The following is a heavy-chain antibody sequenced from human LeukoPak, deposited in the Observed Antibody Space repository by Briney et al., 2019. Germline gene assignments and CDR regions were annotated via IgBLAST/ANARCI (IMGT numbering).Heavy chain of an antibody. CDR3: ASGDEFLDAFDI. J-gene: IGHJ3*02. CDR2: FFYSGST. V-gene: IGHV4-39*01. CDR1: GGSVSSSSYY. D-gene: IGHD2-21*01. Sequence: SETMSLTCTVSGGSVSSSSYYWGWIRQPPGKGLEWIRNFFYSGSTNYNPSLKSRVTIFVDTSKNQFSLKLSSVTAADTAVYYCASGDEFLDAFDIWGQGTMVTVSS.